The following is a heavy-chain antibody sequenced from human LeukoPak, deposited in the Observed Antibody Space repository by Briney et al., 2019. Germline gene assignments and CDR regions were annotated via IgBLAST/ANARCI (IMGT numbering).Heavy chain of an antibody. CDR3: ARASLARGTPFYFGMDV. V-gene: IGHV1-69*13. CDR2: IIPIFGTA. CDR1: GGTFSSYS. D-gene: IGHD2-15*01. Sequence: SVKVSCKASGGTFSSYSISWVRQAPGQGLEWMGGIIPIFGTANYAQNFQGRVTITADESSSTAFMELSSLRSEDTAVYYCARASLARGTPFYFGMDVWGQGTTVTVSS. J-gene: IGHJ6*02.